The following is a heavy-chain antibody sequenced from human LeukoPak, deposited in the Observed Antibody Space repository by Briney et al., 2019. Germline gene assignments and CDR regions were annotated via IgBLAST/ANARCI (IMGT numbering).Heavy chain of an antibody. D-gene: IGHD3-10*01. J-gene: IGHJ5*02. CDR1: GYTFTSNY. CDR3: ARISRYYGGP. Sequence: ASVKVSCKAFGYTFTSNYMHWVRQAPGQGPEWMGVISPSGGSTTYAQKFQGRVTLTRDMSTSTDYLELSSLRSEDTAVYYCARISRYYGGPWGQGTLVTVSS. V-gene: IGHV1-46*01. CDR2: ISPSGGST.